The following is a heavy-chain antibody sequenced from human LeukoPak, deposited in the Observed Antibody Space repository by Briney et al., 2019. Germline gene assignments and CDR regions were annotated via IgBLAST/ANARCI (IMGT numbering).Heavy chain of an antibody. CDR1: GYTFSNYA. J-gene: IGHJ4*01. CDR3: ARVISDCANFNCFKGYFDY. CDR2: INAGNGDT. V-gene: IGHV1-3*01. Sequence: ASVKVSCKASGYTFSNYAIHWVRQAPGQGLEWMGWINAGNGDTKYSQNLQGRVTITRDTSASIVYMELSSLRSEDTTIYFCARVISDCANFNCFKGYFDYWGQGTPVTVSS. D-gene: IGHD5/OR15-5a*01.